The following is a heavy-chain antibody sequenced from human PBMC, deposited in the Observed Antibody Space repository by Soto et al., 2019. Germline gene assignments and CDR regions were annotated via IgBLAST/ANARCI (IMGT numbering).Heavy chain of an antibody. CDR1: SGSISNTNW. CDR2: IFRSGST. Sequence: QVQLQESGPGLVNPSGTLSLNCAVSSGSISNTNWWGWVRQPPGKGLEWVGEIFRSGSTNYNPSLKNRVTILMVKSQNQFSLELTSVTAAVTAVYYGASRSWGSEFDSRGQGILVTVSS. J-gene: IGHJ4*02. CDR3: ASRSWGSEFDS. D-gene: IGHD6-13*01. V-gene: IGHV4-4*02.